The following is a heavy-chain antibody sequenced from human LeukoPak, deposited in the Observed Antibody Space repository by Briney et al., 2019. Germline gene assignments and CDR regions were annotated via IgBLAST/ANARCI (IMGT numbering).Heavy chain of an antibody. J-gene: IGHJ4*02. CDR1: GFTFNIFA. CDR2: IKSKTDGGTT. CDR3: TTDDYYDSSGYHPGFDY. D-gene: IGHD3-22*01. V-gene: IGHV3-15*01. Sequence: PGGSLRLSCSASGFTFNIFAMHWVRQAPGKGLEWVGRIKSKTDGGTTDYSAPVKGRFTISRDDSKNTLYLQMNSLKTEDTAVYYCTTDDYYDSSGYHPGFDYWGQGTLVTVSS.